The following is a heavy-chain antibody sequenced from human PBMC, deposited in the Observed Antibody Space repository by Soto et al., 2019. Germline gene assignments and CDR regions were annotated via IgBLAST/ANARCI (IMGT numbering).Heavy chain of an antibody. CDR1: GFTFSSYA. CDR3: ARGYYYDSSGYYLGDY. D-gene: IGHD3-22*01. CDR2: ISYDGSNK. J-gene: IGHJ4*02. V-gene: IGHV3-30-3*01. Sequence: PGGSLRLSCAASGFTFSSYAMYWVRQAPGKGLEWVAVISYDGSNKYYADSVKGRFTISRDNSKNTLYLQMNSLRAEDTAVYYCARGYYYDSSGYYLGDYWGQGTLVTVSS.